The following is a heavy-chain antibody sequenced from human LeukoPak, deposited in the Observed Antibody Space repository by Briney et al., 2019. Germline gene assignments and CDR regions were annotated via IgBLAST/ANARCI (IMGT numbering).Heavy chain of an antibody. D-gene: IGHD2-2*01. Sequence: SVKVSCKASGGTFSSYAISWVRQAPGQGLEWMGGIIPIFGTANYAQKFQGRVTITADESTSTAYMELSSLRSEGTAVYYCARSWDIVVVPAAMMYGSFDYWGQGTLVTVSS. CDR1: GGTFSSYA. CDR3: ARSWDIVVVPAAMMYGSFDY. CDR2: IIPIFGTA. J-gene: IGHJ4*02. V-gene: IGHV1-69*13.